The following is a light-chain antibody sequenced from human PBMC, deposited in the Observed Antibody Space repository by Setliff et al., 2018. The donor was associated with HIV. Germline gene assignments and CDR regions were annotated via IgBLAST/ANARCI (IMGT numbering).Light chain of an antibody. Sequence: QSVLIPPASVSGSPGQSITISCTGTSSDVGTYNYVSWYQQHPGKAPKLMIYEVSNRPSGVSNRFSGSKSGNTASLTISGLQAEDEADYYCSSYTSNNLYVFGTGTKVTVL. J-gene: IGLJ1*01. V-gene: IGLV2-14*01. CDR3: SSYTSNNLYV. CDR1: SSDVGTYNY. CDR2: EVS.